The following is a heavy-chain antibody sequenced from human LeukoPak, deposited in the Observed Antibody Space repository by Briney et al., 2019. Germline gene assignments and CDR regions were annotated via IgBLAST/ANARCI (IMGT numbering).Heavy chain of an antibody. Sequence: GGPLRLSCVASGFTFSNYDMHWVRQAPGKGLEWVASMRNDGSQIYHADSVKGRFTISRDNSKNTLYLQMNSLRAEDTAVYYCAKDILAAGLFFDYWGQGALVTVSS. V-gene: IGHV3-30*02. J-gene: IGHJ4*02. D-gene: IGHD6-13*01. CDR2: MRNDGSQI. CDR3: AKDILAAGLFFDY. CDR1: GFTFSNYD.